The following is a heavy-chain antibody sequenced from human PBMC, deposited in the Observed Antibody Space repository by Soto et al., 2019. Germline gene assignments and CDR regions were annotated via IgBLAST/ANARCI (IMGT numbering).Heavy chain of an antibody. CDR2: ISYDGSNK. J-gene: IGHJ4*02. D-gene: IGHD1-26*01. Sequence: PGGSLRLSCAASGFTFSSYGMHWVRQAPGKGLEWVAVISYDGSNKYYADSVKGRFTISRDNSKSTLYLQMNSLRAEDTAVYYCAKDRGSYPSLTIEYYFDYWGQGTLVTVSS. CDR3: AKDRGSYPSLTIEYYFDY. CDR1: GFTFSSYG. V-gene: IGHV3-30*18.